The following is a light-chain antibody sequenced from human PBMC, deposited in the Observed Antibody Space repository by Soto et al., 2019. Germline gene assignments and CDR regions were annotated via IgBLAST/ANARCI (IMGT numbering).Light chain of an antibody. CDR3: QQNFNFPRT. V-gene: IGKV1-39*01. CDR2: AAT. Sequence: DIQMTQAPSSRSASFGDSVTITCQASQDISNYLNWYQQKPGKAPKVLIYAATYLQNGVPSRFSGTGSGADFTLTISSLQPEDFATYYCQQNFNFPRTFGQGTKVDIK. CDR1: QDISNY. J-gene: IGKJ1*01.